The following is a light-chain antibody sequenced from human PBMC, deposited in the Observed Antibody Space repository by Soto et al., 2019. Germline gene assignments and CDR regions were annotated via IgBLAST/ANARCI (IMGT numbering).Light chain of an antibody. V-gene: IGKV3-11*01. CDR1: QSVSSY. CDR2: DAS. Sequence: EIVLTQSPATLSLSPGERATLSCRASQSVSSYLAWYQHKPGQAPRLLIYDASKRATGIPARFSGSGSGTDLTITISILEAEDVAVYYCQQRSNWPPTWTFSEGTRVEIK. J-gene: IGKJ1*01. CDR3: QQRSNWPPTWT.